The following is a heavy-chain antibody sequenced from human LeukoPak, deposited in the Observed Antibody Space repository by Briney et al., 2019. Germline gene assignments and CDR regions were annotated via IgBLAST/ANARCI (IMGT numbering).Heavy chain of an antibody. CDR2: IIPMFGTA. V-gene: IGHV1-69*13. Sequence: SVKVSCKASGHTFTSHGFSWVRQAPGQGLQWMGGIIPMFGTAKYAQKFQGRVTITADESTSTAYMELSSLRSEDTAVYYCARGRCSSTSCYSDYWGQGTLVTVSS. CDR1: GHTFTSHG. CDR3: ARGRCSSTSCYSDY. J-gene: IGHJ4*02. D-gene: IGHD2-2*01.